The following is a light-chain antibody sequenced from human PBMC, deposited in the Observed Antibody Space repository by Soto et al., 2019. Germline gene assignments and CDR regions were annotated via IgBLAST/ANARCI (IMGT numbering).Light chain of an antibody. J-gene: IGKJ4*01. CDR3: QQSYSTPPT. Sequence: DIQMTQSPSSLSASVGDRVTITCRASQSMSNSLNWYQQKPGKAPDLLIYTTSSLQSGVPSRFSGSGSGTDFTLTISSLQPEDFATYYCQQSYSTPPTFGGGTNVESK. V-gene: IGKV1-39*01. CDR1: QSMSNS. CDR2: TTS.